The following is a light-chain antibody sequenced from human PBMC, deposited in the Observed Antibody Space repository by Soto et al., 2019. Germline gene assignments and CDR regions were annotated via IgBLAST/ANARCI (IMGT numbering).Light chain of an antibody. CDR3: HQSGNSPYT. CDR1: QSVYTSY. V-gene: IGKV3-20*01. J-gene: IGKJ2*01. CDR2: GAS. Sequence: EIVLTQSPGTLSLSPGERASVSCRASQSVYTSYLAWFQQKPGQAPRLLIYGASNRAIGIPDRFSGSGSGTDFPLTITRLEPEDFAVYFCHQSGNSPYTFGQGTKLEI.